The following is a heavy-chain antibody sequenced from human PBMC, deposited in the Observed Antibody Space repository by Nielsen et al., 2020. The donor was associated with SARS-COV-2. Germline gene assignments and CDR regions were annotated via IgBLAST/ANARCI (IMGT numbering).Heavy chain of an antibody. CDR1: GFTFSSYA. V-gene: IGHV3-30-3*01. CDR2: ISYDGSNK. J-gene: IGHJ5*02. D-gene: IGHD6-13*01. CDR3: ASSSSFAAANWFDP. Sequence: GGSLRLSCAASGFTFSSYAMHWVRQAPGKGLEWVAVISYDGSNKYYADSVKGRFTISRDNAKNSLYLQMNSLRAEDTALYYCASSSSFAAANWFDPWGQGTLVTVSS.